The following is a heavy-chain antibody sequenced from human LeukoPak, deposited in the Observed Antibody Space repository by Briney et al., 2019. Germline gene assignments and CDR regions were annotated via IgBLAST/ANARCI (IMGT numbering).Heavy chain of an antibody. CDR1: GFTVSSNY. D-gene: IGHD5-18*01. CDR2: IYSGGST. CDR3: ARTRGYSYGSPLGYFDY. J-gene: IGHJ4*02. Sequence: GGSLRLSCAASGFTVSSNYMSWVRQAPGKGLEWVSVIYSGGSTYYADSVKGRFTISRDNSKNTLYLQMNSLRAEDTAVYYCARTRGYSYGSPLGYFDYWGQGTLVTVSS. V-gene: IGHV3-66*01.